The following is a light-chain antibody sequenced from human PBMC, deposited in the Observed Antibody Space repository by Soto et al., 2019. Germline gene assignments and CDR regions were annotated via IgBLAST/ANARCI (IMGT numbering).Light chain of an antibody. CDR1: QSVSSY. Sequence: EIVLTQSPATLSLSPGERATLSCRASQSVSSYLAWYQQKPGQAPRLLIYDASNRATGIPARFSGSGSGTDFTLTISSLQTEDFATYYCQLYSVYSSWTFGQGTKVDIK. CDR2: DAS. J-gene: IGKJ1*01. CDR3: QLYSVYSSWT. V-gene: IGKV3-11*01.